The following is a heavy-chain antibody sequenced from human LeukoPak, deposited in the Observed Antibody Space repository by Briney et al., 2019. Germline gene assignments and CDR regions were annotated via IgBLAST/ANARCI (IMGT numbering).Heavy chain of an antibody. V-gene: IGHV3-43*02. CDR1: VFTFDDYA. CDR2: INEHGDIA. CDR3: AKARWEPNFDY. Sequence: PGGSLRLSCAASVFTFDDYAMHWVRQGPGKGLEWVSLINEHGDIAYYGDSVRGRFTVSRDNAKNSLYLQMNSLTTEDTALYYCAKARWEPNFDYWGQGTLVTVSS. J-gene: IGHJ4*02. D-gene: IGHD1-26*01.